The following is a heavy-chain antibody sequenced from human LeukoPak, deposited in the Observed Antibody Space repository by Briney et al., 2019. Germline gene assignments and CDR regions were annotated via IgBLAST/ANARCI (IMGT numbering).Heavy chain of an antibody. Sequence: ASVKVSCKASGYTFTSYGISWVRQAPGQGLEWMGWISAYNGNTNYAQKLQGRVTMTTDTSTSTAYMELRSLRYDDTAVYYCARSNSNYPVDYFDPWGQGTLVAVSS. V-gene: IGHV1-18*01. CDR3: ARSNSNYPVDYFDP. CDR2: ISAYNGNT. CDR1: GYTFTSYG. J-gene: IGHJ5*02. D-gene: IGHD2/OR15-2a*01.